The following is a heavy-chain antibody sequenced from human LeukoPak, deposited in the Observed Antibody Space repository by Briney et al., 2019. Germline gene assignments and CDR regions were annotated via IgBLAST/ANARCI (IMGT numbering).Heavy chain of an antibody. CDR3: AKTRIQLWSTRFDY. CDR1: GFAFSSYA. D-gene: IGHD5-18*01. V-gene: IGHV3-23*01. CDR2: ISGSGGST. J-gene: IGHJ4*02. Sequence: GGSLRLSCAASGFAFSSYAMSWVRQAPGKGLEWVSAISGSGGSTYYADSVKGRFTISRDNSKNTLYLQMNSLSAEDTAVYYCAKTRIQLWSTRFDYWGQGTLVTVSS.